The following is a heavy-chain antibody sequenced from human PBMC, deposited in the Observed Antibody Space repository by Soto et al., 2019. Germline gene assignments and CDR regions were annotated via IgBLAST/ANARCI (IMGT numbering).Heavy chain of an antibody. CDR3: ASAEYNWNYGWFDP. Sequence: ASVKVSCKASGYTFTSYYMHWVRQAPGQGLEWMGVINPSGGSTSYAQKFQGRVTMTRDTSTSTVYMELSSLRSEDTAVHYCASAEYNWNYGWFDPWGQGTLVTVSS. V-gene: IGHV1-46*01. CDR1: GYTFTSYY. CDR2: INPSGGST. J-gene: IGHJ5*02. D-gene: IGHD1-7*01.